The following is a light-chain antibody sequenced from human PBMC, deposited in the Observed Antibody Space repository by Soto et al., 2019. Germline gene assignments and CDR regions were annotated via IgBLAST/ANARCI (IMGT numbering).Light chain of an antibody. J-gene: IGKJ4*01. CDR3: QQRSNWPLT. CDR2: DAF. V-gene: IGKV3-11*01. Sequence: EIVLTQSPATLSLSPGEGITLSCRASQSVSSYLAWYQQKPGQAPRLIIYDAFNRATGIPDRFSGSGSGTDFTLTISSLEPEDFAVYYCQQRSNWPLTFGGGTKVDIK. CDR1: QSVSSY.